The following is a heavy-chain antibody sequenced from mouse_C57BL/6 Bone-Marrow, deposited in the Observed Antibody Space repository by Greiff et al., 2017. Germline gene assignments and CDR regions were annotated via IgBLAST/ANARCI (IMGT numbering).Heavy chain of an antibody. V-gene: IGHV1-62-2*01. CDR2: FYPGSGSI. J-gene: IGHJ2*01. Sequence: QVQLQQSGAELVKPGASVKLSCKASGYTFTEYTIHWVKQRSGQGLEWIGWFYPGSGSIKYNEKFKDKATLTADKSSSTVYMALSRLTSEDSAVYFCARHEEGYYYGSWNAYYFDYWGQGTTLTVSS. D-gene: IGHD1-1*01. CDR3: ARHEEGYYYGSWNAYYFDY. CDR1: GYTFTEYT.